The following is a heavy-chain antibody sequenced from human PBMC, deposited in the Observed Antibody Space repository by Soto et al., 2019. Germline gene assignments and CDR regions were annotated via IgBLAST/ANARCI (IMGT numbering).Heavy chain of an antibody. D-gene: IGHD3-10*01. CDR2: ISGSGGST. CDR1: GFTFSSYA. Sequence: GGSLRLSCAASGFTFSSYAMSWVRQAPGKGLEWVSAISGSGGSTYYADSVKGRFTISRDNSKNTLYLQMNSLRAEDTAVYYCAEFASSPYYPDYYFDYWGQGTLVTVSS. V-gene: IGHV3-23*01. CDR3: AEFASSPYYPDYYFDY. J-gene: IGHJ4*02.